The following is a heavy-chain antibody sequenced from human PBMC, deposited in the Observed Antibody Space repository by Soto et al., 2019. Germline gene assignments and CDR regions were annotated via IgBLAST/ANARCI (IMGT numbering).Heavy chain of an antibody. CDR2: IYHSGST. D-gene: IGHD3-22*01. CDR1: GGSISSSNW. V-gene: IGHV4-4*02. Sequence: SETLSLTCAVSGGSISSSNWWSWVRQPPGKGLEWIGEIYHSGSTNYNPSLKSRVTISVDKSKNQFSLKLSSVTAADTAVYYCARVLDDSSGYYSDYWGQGTLVTVSS. J-gene: IGHJ4*02. CDR3: ARVLDDSSGYYSDY.